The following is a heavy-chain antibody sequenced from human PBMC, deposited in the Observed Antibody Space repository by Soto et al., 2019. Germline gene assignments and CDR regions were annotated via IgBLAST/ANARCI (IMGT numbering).Heavy chain of an antibody. CDR1: GATLDTFINFG. Sequence: QVQLVQSGAEVKKPGSSVKVSCKASGATLDTFINFGVTWVRRAPGQGLEWMGGIIPVFGTAHYAQKFQGRLTISPDESHRTAYMELRSLRSADTAVYYCARAAATKILVHVYAALELWVQGTMVTVSS. CDR2: IIPVFGTA. J-gene: IGHJ3*01. CDR3: ARAAATKILVHVYAALEL. D-gene: IGHD2-8*01. V-gene: IGHV1-69*05.